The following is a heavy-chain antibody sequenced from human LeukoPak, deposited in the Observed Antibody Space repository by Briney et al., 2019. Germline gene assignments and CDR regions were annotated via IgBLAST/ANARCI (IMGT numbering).Heavy chain of an antibody. J-gene: IGHJ4*02. CDR3: ARHMVVAYSNYDPNY. CDR2: IYHSGST. CDR1: GYSISSGFY. Sequence: SETLSLTCAVSGYSISSGFYWGWIRQAPGKGLEWIGSIYHSGSTYYNPSLKSRVTISPDTSKNQFSLKLSSVTAADTAVYYCARHMVVAYSNYDPNYWGQGTLVTVSP. V-gene: IGHV4-38-2*01. D-gene: IGHD4-11*01.